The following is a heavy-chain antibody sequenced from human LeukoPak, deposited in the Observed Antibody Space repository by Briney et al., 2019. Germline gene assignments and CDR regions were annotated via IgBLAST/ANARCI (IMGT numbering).Heavy chain of an antibody. CDR1: GFTFSSYA. J-gene: IGHJ4*02. Sequence: GGSLRLSCAASGFTFSSYAMSWVRQAPGKGLEWVSVISGGGGSTYYADSVKGRFTISRDNSKNTLYLQMNSLRAEDTAVYYCAKVRYDSSGYQSPYFDYWGQGILVTVSS. CDR2: ISGGGGST. V-gene: IGHV3-23*01. CDR3: AKVRYDSSGYQSPYFDY. D-gene: IGHD3-22*01.